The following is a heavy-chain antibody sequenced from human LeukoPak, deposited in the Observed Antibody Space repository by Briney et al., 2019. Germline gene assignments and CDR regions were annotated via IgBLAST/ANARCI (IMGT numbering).Heavy chain of an antibody. CDR2: ISRSGTSI. Sequence: PGGSLRLSCAASGFTFSSYEMNWVRHAQGKGMEWVLYISRSGTSIYYEDSVKGRFTISRDNAKNSLYLQMNSLRADDTAVYYCARRYCSSTSCLIDYWGQGTLVTVSS. CDR3: ARRYCSSTSCLIDY. D-gene: IGHD2-2*01. J-gene: IGHJ4*02. CDR1: GFTFSSYE. V-gene: IGHV3-48*03.